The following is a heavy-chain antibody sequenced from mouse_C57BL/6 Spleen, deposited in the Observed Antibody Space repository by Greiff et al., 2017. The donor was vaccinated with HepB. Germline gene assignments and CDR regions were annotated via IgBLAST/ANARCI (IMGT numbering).Heavy chain of an antibody. V-gene: IGHV1-62-2*01. CDR2: FYPGSGSI. CDR3: ASHEESFVDGYYYAMDY. J-gene: IGHJ4*01. Sequence: VQLQQSGAELVKPGASVKLSCKASGYTFTEYTIHWVKQRSGQGLEWIGWFYPGSGSIKYNEKFKDKATLTADKSSSTVYMELSRLTSEDSAVYFCASHEESFVDGYYYAMDYWGQGTSVTVSS. CDR1: GYTFTEYT.